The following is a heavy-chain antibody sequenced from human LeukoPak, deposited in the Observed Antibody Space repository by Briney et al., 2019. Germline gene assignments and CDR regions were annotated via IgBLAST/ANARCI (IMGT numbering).Heavy chain of an antibody. CDR3: ARGAGVIDY. Sequence: PGGSLRLSRAASGFTVSSNYMSWVRQAPGKGLEWVSVIYSGGSTYYADSVKGRFTISRDNSKNTLYLQMNSLRAEDTAVYYCARGAGVIDYWGQGTLVTVSS. J-gene: IGHJ4*02. CDR1: GFTVSSNY. CDR2: IYSGGST. D-gene: IGHD1-26*01. V-gene: IGHV3-66*02.